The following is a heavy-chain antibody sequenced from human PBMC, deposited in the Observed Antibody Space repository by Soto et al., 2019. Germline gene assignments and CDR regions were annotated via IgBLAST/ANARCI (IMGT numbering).Heavy chain of an antibody. CDR1: GFTFTNTY. Sequence: QVQLVESGGGLVKPGGSLRLSCEASGFTFTNTYMSWIRQAPGKGLEWVSYISPSSTDTNYADSVKGRFTISRDNAKNSLYLQMNSLRAEDTAVYYCTRDPRSGDCWGQGTLVTVSS. J-gene: IGHJ4*02. CDR2: ISPSSTDT. CDR3: TRDPRSGDC. D-gene: IGHD1-26*01. V-gene: IGHV3-11*05.